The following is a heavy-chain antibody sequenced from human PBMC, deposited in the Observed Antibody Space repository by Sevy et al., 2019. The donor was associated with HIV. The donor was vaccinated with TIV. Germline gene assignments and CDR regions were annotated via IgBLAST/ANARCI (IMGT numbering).Heavy chain of an antibody. CDR3: ARMRYSSWSGYYSNYYYYYGMDV. V-gene: IGHV5-51*01. CDR1: GYSFTSYW. D-gene: IGHD3-3*01. CDR2: IYPGDSDT. J-gene: IGHJ6*02. Sequence: GESLKISCKGSGYSFTSYWIGWVRQMPGKGLEWMGIIYPGDSDTRDSPSFQGQVTISADKSISTAYLQWSSLKASDTAMYYCARMRYSSWSGYYSNYYYYYGMDVWGQGTTVTVSS.